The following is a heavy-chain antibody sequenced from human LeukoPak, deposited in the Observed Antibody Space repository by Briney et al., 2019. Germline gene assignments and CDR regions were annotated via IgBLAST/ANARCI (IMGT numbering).Heavy chain of an antibody. V-gene: IGHV4-38-2*02. CDR2: IYHSGST. J-gene: IGHJ4*02. D-gene: IGHD4-23*01. Sequence: SETLSLTXTVSGYSISSGYYWGWIREPPGKGLEWIGSIYHSGSTNYNPSLKSRVTISVDTSKNQFSLKLSSVTAADTAVYYCARDSVGDGCDYWGQGTLVTVSS. CDR1: GYSISSGYY. CDR3: ARDSVGDGCDY.